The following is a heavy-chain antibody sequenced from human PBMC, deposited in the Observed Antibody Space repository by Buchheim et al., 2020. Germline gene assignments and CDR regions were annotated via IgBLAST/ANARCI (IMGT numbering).Heavy chain of an antibody. D-gene: IGHD3-22*01. CDR2: IYHSGST. CDR1: DGSISSGGYS. Sequence: QLQLQESGSGLVKPSQTLSLTCAVSDGSISSGGYSWSWIRQPPGKGLEWIGYIYHSGSTYYNPSLKSRVTISVDRSKNQFSLKLSSVTAADTAVYYCARGYDSRYYYGMDVWGQGTT. CDR3: ARGYDSRYYYGMDV. V-gene: IGHV4-30-2*01. J-gene: IGHJ6*02.